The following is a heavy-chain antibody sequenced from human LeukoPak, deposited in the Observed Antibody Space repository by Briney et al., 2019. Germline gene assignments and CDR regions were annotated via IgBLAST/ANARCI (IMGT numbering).Heavy chain of an antibody. J-gene: IGHJ4*02. CDR2: ISGSGGST. CDR3: AKDGVVSGTMGRLHY. V-gene: IGHV3-23*01. D-gene: IGHD6-19*01. CDR1: GFTFTSYA. Sequence: GGSLRLSCAASGFTFTSYAMTWVRQTPGKGLEWVSGISGSGGSTYYADSVKGRFTISRDNSKNTLYLQMNSLRAEDTAVYYCAKDGVVSGTMGRLHYWGQGTLVTVSS.